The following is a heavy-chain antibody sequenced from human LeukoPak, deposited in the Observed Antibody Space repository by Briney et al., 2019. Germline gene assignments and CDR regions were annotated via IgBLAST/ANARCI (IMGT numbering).Heavy chain of an antibody. J-gene: IGHJ4*02. CDR1: GFSFSSDW. CDR2: IRGDGNDK. V-gene: IGHV3-74*03. CDR3: SRGVSAFEY. D-gene: IGHD2-8*01. Sequence: GGSLRLSCAASGFSFSSDWMHWVRQVPGKGLFWVSGIRGDGNDKKYADSVKGRFTISRDNGKNTLYLQMNSLGVEDTAVYYCSRGVSAFEYWGQGTVVTVSS.